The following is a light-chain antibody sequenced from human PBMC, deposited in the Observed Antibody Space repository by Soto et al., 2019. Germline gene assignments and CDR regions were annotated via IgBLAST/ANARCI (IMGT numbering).Light chain of an antibody. Sequence: DIQMTQSPSSLSASVGDRVTITCRASQSISSSLIWYQQKAGRAPKFLIYAASTLQRWVPLRFSGSGSGTDFTLTISSLQPEDFATYYCQQNYSTPRTFGQGTKVDIK. J-gene: IGKJ1*01. CDR2: AAS. CDR3: QQNYSTPRT. V-gene: IGKV1-39*01. CDR1: QSISSS.